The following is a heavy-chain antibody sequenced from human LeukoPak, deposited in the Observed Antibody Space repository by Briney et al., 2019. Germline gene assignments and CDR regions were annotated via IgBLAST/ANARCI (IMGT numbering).Heavy chain of an antibody. D-gene: IGHD3-10*01. CDR3: AREKITMVRGVIITPQDYYYYGMDV. J-gene: IGHJ6*02. CDR2: INPNSGGT. V-gene: IGHV1-2*02. Sequence: GASVKVSCKASGYTFTGYYMHWVRQAPGQGLEWMGWINPNSGGTHYAQKFQGRVTMTRDTSTSTVYMELSSLRSEDTAVYYCAREKITMVRGVIITPQDYYYYGMDVWGQGTTVTVSS. CDR1: GYTFTGYY.